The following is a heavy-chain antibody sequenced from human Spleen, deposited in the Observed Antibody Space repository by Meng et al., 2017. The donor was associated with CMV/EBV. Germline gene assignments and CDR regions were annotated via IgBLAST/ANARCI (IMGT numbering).Heavy chain of an antibody. CDR1: GYSISSAYY. D-gene: IGHD6-19*01. CDR3: ARGYSSGWTPKYYFDY. Sequence: GSLRLSCTVSGYSISSAYYWGWIRQPPGKGLEWIGYIYYSGSTNYNPSLKSRVTISVDTSKNQFSLKLSSVTAADTAVYYCARGYSSGWTPKYYFDYWGQGTLVTVSS. V-gene: IGHV4-59*01. J-gene: IGHJ4*02. CDR2: IYYSGST.